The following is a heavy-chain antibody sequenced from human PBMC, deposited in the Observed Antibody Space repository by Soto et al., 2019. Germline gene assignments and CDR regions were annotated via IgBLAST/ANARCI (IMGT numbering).Heavy chain of an antibody. CDR2: IIPIIGII. Sequence: QVQLVQSGAEVKKPGSSVKVSCKASGGTFSTYTITWVRQAPGQGLEWMGRIIPIIGIINYAQKFQGRVTISLDKFPGTAYMERTGLRSDDTAVYYCAGDPDSHYNDSHASSYPWGQGTLVTVSS. V-gene: IGHV1-69*08. J-gene: IGHJ5*02. D-gene: IGHD4-4*01. CDR1: GGTFSTYT. CDR3: AGDPDSHYNDSHASSYP.